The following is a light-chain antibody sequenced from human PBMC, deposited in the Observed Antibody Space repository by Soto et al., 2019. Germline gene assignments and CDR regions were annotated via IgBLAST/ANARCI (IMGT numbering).Light chain of an antibody. CDR1: QSFSVNY. CDR3: QYYGTSPA. J-gene: IGKJ1*01. CDR2: GAS. Sequence: EIVLTQSPDTLSLSPGERATLSCRASQSFSVNYFAWFQQKPGQAPRLLIYGASNRATGIPHRFSGSGSGTDFTPTISRLEPEDFAMYHCQYYGTSPAFGQGTKVEIK. V-gene: IGKV3-20*01.